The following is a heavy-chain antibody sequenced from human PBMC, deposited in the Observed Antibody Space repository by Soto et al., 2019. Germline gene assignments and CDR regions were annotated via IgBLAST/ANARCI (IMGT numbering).Heavy chain of an antibody. Sequence: QVQLVQSGAEVKKPGSSVKVSCEASGGSFISYTFTWVRQAPGQGLEWMGRIIPIQGRANYAWKLQDRVTITADRSTRTVYVELRSLLPEDTAVYYLGKSLRFVDIAYMAVWGKGTTVTVSS. D-gene: IGHD3-16*01. CDR1: GGSFISYT. J-gene: IGHJ6*03. V-gene: IGHV1-69*02. CDR3: GKSLRFVDIAYMAV. CDR2: IIPIQGRA.